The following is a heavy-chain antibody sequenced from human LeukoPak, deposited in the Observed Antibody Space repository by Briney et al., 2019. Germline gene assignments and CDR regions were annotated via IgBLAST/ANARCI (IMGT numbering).Heavy chain of an antibody. CDR2: IYTSGST. V-gene: IGHV4-59*10. D-gene: IGHD3-10*01. CDR1: GGSFSGYY. CDR3: ARAGSGKIAGDFDY. J-gene: IGHJ4*02. Sequence: PSETLSLTCAVYGGSFSGYYWSWIRQPAGKGLEWIGRIYTSGSTNYNPSLKSRVTMSVDTSKNQFSLKLSSVTAADTAVYYCARAGSGKIAGDFDYWGQGTLVTVSS.